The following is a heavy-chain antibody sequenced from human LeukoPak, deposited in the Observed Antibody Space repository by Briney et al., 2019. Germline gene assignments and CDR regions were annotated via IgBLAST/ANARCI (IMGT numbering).Heavy chain of an antibody. V-gene: IGHV3-21*01. CDR1: GFTFSTYS. Sequence: GGSLRLSCAASGFTFSTYSMNWVRQAPGKGLEWVSAISSNSRYIYYADSVKGRFTISRDNAKNSLYLQMNSLRAEDTAVYYCARSEVDTAFDYWGQGTLVTVSS. J-gene: IGHJ4*02. CDR2: ISSNSRYI. D-gene: IGHD5-18*01. CDR3: ARSEVDTAFDY.